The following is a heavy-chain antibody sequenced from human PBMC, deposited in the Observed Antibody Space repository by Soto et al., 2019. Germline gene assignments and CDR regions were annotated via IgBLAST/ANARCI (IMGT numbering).Heavy chain of an antibody. Sequence: SQTLSLTCAISGDSVSSNSAAWNSTRQSPSRGLEWLGRTYYRSKWYNDYAVSVKRRITINPDTSKNQFSLQLSSVAPEDTAVYYCGRAEYNFGGFIIKLHGMDVRGQGPTVPVAS. J-gene: IGHJ6*02. CDR1: GDSVSSNSAA. CDR3: GRAEYNFGGFIIKLHGMDV. V-gene: IGHV6-1*01. D-gene: IGHD3-16*01. CDR2: TYYRSKWYN.